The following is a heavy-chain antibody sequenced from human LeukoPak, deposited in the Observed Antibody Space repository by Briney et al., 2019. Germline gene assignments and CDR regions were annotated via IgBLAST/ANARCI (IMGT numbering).Heavy chain of an antibody. J-gene: IGHJ4*02. D-gene: IGHD4-11*01. Sequence: GSLRLSCAASGLTFSTYWMNWVRQAPGKGLEWVANIKQDGSEKFYVDSVKGRFTISRDNAKNSLFLQMDSLRAEDTAVYYCARGNFLDYWGQGSLVTVSS. CDR1: GLTFSTYW. CDR2: IKQDGSEK. V-gene: IGHV3-7*01. CDR3: ARGNFLDY.